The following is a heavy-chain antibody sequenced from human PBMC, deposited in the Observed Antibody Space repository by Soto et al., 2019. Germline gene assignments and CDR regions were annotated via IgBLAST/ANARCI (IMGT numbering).Heavy chain of an antibody. V-gene: IGHV1-18*01. J-gene: IGHJ6*02. CDR1: GYSFTTYG. Sequence: QVQLVQSGGEVKKPGASVTVSCKTSGYSFTTYGISWVRQAPGQGLEWMGWISAYNGNTNYAQKLQDRVTMTTDTSTSTAYMELRSLRSVDTAVYYCAREGPAPYYYYGMDVWGQGSTVTVSS. CDR3: AREGPAPYYYYGMDV. CDR2: ISAYNGNT.